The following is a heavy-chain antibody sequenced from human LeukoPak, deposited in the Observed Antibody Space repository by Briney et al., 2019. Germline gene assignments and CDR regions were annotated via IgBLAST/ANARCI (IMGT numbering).Heavy chain of an antibody. CDR2: INHSGST. D-gene: IGHD3-10*01. V-gene: IGHV4-34*01. CDR1: GGSFSGYY. Sequence: SETLSLTCAVYGGSFSGYYWSWIRQPPGKGLEWIGEINHSGSTNYNPSLKSRVTISVDTSKNQFSLKLSSVTAADTAVYYCARGSGSPKFIPRYYFDYWGQGTLVTVSS. J-gene: IGHJ4*02. CDR3: ARGSGSPKFIPRYYFDY.